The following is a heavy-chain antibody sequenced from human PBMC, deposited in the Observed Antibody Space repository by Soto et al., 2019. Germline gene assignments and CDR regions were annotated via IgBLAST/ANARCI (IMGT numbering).Heavy chain of an antibody. CDR2: IIPIFGTA. CDR3: ACYLGLTDYYYGMDV. Sequence: SVKVSCKASGVTFNSYAISWVRQAPGQGLEWMGGIIPIFGTANYAQKFQGRVTITADKSTSTAYMDLSSLRSEDTAVYYCACYLGLTDYYYGMDVWGQGTTVTVSS. CDR1: GVTFNSYA. D-gene: IGHD3-16*02. J-gene: IGHJ6*02. V-gene: IGHV1-69*06.